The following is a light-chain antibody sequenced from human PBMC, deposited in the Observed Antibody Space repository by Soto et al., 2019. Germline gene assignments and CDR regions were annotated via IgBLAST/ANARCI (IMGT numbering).Light chain of an antibody. J-gene: IGKJ5*01. CDR2: DAS. Sequence: DIHMTQSPSTLSASVGDRVTITCRASQTISSWLAWYQQKPGKAPTLLIYDASTLERGVPSRFSGTGSGTEFTLSIDSLQPDDFATYYCQQYHTSSITFGQGTRLE. CDR3: QQYHTSSIT. CDR1: QTISSW. V-gene: IGKV1-5*01.